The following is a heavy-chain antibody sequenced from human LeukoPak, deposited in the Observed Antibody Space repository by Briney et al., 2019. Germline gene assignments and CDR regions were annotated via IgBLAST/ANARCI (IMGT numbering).Heavy chain of an antibody. CDR2: ISDEGSDK. Sequence: PGGSLTLSCAASAFSSKTYAMHWVRQAPGKGLEWLAVISDEGSDKYYAHSVKGRFAISRDNSKSTLYLHMDSLRTDDTAMYYCARDQGSSDSFDIWGQGTLVIVSS. CDR3: ARDQGSSDSFDI. CDR1: AFSSKTYA. D-gene: IGHD3-10*01. V-gene: IGHV3-30*09. J-gene: IGHJ3*02.